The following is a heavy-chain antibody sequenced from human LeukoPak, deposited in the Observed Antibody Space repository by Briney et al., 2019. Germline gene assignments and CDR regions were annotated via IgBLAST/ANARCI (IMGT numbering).Heavy chain of an antibody. Sequence: PSETLSLTCTVSGGSISTYYWSWIRQPPGKGLEWIGYIYYSGSTKYSPSLKSRVTISIDTYKNQFSLKLSSVTAADTAVYYCARLSTVTTFDYWGQGSLVTVFS. J-gene: IGHJ4*02. CDR2: IYYSGST. D-gene: IGHD4-17*01. CDR3: ARLSTVTTFDY. CDR1: GGSISTYY. V-gene: IGHV4-59*08.